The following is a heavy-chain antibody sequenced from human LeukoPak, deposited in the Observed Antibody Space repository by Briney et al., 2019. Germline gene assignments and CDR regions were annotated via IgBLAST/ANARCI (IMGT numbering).Heavy chain of an antibody. V-gene: IGHV4-31*03. CDR2: IYYSGST. CDR1: GGSISSGGYY. CDR3: AREREGGMITFGGVIVS. J-gene: IGHJ3*01. D-gene: IGHD3-16*02. Sequence: SETLSLTCTVSGGSISSGGYYWSWIRQHPGKGLEWIGYIYYSGSTYYNPSLKSRVTISVDTSKNQFSLKLSSVTAADTAVYYCAREREGGMITFGGVIVSWGQGTMVTVSS.